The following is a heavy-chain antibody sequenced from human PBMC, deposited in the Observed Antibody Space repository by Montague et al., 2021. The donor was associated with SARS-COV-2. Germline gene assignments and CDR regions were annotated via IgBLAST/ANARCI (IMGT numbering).Heavy chain of an antibody. J-gene: IGHJ6*02. D-gene: IGHD5-24*01. Sequence: SETLSLTCAVYGGSSTNYFWTWIRQTPAKGLEWIGEITHTGNRDFNPSLKSRVILSVDKSKSQFSLKLTSVTAADTGVYYCARGTGQQLVFSYVYSGMDIWGQGTTVRVSS. V-gene: IGHV4-34*01. CDR2: ITHTGNR. CDR3: ARGTGQQLVFSYVYSGMDI. CDR1: GGSSTNYF.